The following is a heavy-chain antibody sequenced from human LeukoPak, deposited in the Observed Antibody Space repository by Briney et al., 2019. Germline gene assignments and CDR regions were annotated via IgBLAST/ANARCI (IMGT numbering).Heavy chain of an antibody. V-gene: IGHV3-53*01. J-gene: IGHJ4*02. Sequence: GGSLRLSCAASGFTVSSNYMSWVRQAPGKGLEWVSVIYSGGSTYYADSVKGRFTISRDNSKNTLYLQMNSLRAEDTAVYYCARGYYDSSGYYQTGFDYWGQGTLVTVSS. CDR2: IYSGGST. CDR1: GFTVSSNY. CDR3: ARGYYDSSGYYQTGFDY. D-gene: IGHD3-22*01.